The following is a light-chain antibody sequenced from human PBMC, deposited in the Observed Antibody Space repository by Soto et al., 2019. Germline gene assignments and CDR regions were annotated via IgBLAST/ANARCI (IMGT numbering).Light chain of an antibody. Sequence: DIQMTQSPSTLSASVGDRVTITCRASQSIRSWLAWYQQKPGRAPKLLIYKASSLESGVPSRFSGSGSGTDFTLTISSLQPDAFATYYCQQYNSYSWTFGQGTKVAI. J-gene: IGKJ1*01. CDR2: KAS. CDR1: QSIRSW. V-gene: IGKV1-5*03. CDR3: QQYNSYSWT.